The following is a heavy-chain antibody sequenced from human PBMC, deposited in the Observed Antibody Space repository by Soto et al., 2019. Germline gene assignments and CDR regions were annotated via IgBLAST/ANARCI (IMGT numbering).Heavy chain of an antibody. D-gene: IGHD3-10*01. Sequence: TLSLTCAISGDSVSSNSAAWNWIRQSPSRGLEWLGRTYYRSKWYNDYAVSVKSRITINPDTSKNQFSLQLNSVTPEDTAVYYCARDQSGSGRDFRSRGYYYGMDVWGQGTTVTVSS. CDR1: GDSVSSNSAA. V-gene: IGHV6-1*01. CDR2: TYYRSKWYN. CDR3: ARDQSGSGRDFRSRGYYYGMDV. J-gene: IGHJ6*02.